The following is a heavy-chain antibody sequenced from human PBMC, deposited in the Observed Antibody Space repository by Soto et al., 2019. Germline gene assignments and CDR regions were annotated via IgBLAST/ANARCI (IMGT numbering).Heavy chain of an antibody. D-gene: IGHD4-17*01. V-gene: IGHV1-18*01. CDR3: ARIVYGDYGLTGINYYYYYGMDV. CDR2: ISAYNGNT. Sequence: GASVKVSCKASGYTFTSYGISWVRQAPGQGLEWMGWISAYNGNTNYAQKLQGRVTMTTDTSTSTAYMELRSLRSDDTAVYYCARIVYGDYGLTGINYYYYYGMDVWGQGTTVTVSS. CDR1: GYTFTSYG. J-gene: IGHJ6*02.